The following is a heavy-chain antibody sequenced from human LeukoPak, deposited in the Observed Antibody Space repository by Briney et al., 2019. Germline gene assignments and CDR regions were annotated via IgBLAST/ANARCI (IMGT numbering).Heavy chain of an antibody. J-gene: IGHJ4*02. CDR3: ARVSPPRSLDY. CDR1: GFTFSSYG. D-gene: IGHD6-6*01. Sequence: PGGSLRLSCAASGFTFSSYGMHWVRQAPGKGLVWVAIISYDGSNKYYADSVKGRFTISRDNSKNTLYLQMNSLRAEDTAVYYCARVSPPRSLDYWGQGTLVTVSS. V-gene: IGHV3-30*19. CDR2: ISYDGSNK.